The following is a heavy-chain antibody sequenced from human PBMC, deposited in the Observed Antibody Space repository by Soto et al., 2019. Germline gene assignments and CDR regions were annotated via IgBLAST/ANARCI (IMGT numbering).Heavy chain of an antibody. CDR2: IYYSEST. D-gene: IGHD3-22*01. CDR1: GGSISSGAYY. V-gene: IGHV4-31*03. CDR3: ARGSVDYDSRGQRHYYCDY. J-gene: IGHJ4*02. Sequence: QVQLQESGPGLVRPTQTLSLTCSVPGGSISSGAYYWTWVRQHPGKGLEWIGYIYYSESTYYNPSRKSRVTISVDTSKNQFSLYLSAVTAAVTAVFYCARGSVDYDSRGQRHYYCDYWGQGTLVTVSS.